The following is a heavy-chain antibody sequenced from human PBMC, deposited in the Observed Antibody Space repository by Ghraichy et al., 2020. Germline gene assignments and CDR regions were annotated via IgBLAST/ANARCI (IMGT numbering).Heavy chain of an antibody. CDR1: GGSSKTYN. J-gene: IGHJ5*02. D-gene: IGHD3-10*01. V-gene: IGHV4-34*01. CDR3: ARHRQGGSTPHYFDP. Sequence: SETLSLTFAVSGGSSKTYNYAWLRQPPGGGLEWIGGINDRGTTEYNSSLESRVSMSVDAAQRRLTLKVTSLTGADSAVYFCARHRQGGSTPHYFDPWGPG. CDR2: INDRGTT.